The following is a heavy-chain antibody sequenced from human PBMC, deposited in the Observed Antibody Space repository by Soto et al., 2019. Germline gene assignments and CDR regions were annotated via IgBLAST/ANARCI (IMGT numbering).Heavy chain of an antibody. J-gene: IGHJ6*02. Sequence: GGSLRLSCAVSGGTFNRHAINWVRQAPGKGLEWVAVISFDGKNKYYGDSVEGRFTVSRENFNNTVYLQMNSLRGEDTAVYFCARYRWHQGPPRYYYGIDVWGQGTTVTVSS. CDR1: GGTFNRHA. V-gene: IGHV3-30*04. D-gene: IGHD2-8*02. CDR3: ARYRWHQGPPRYYYGIDV. CDR2: ISFDGKNK.